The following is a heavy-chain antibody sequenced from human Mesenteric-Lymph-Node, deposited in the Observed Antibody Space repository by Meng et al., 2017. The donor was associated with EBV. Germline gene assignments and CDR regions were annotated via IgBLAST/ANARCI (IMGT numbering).Heavy chain of an antibody. CDR2: IYYSGST. CDR3: ARSRRYGGLDYWYFDL. J-gene: IGHJ2*01. D-gene: IGHD4-23*01. CDR1: GGSISSSSYY. Sequence: QLTLQESGPGLVKPSETLSFTCTVSGGSISSSSYYWGWIRQPPGKGLEWIGSIYYSGSTYYNPSLKSRVTISVDTSKNQFSVRLTSVTAADTAVYYCARSRRYGGLDYWYFDLWGRGTLVTVSS. V-gene: IGHV4-39*01.